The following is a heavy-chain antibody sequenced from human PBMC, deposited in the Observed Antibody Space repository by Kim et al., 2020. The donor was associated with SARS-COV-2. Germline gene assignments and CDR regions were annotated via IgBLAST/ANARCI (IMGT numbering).Heavy chain of an antibody. Sequence: GGSLRLSCAASAFSFSKYWMSWVRQAPGKGLEWVAIINPGGSEKYYLDSVKGRFTISRDNAKNSLHLQMDALRAEDAAVYYCAKSGRTESTDYWGQGTL. D-gene: IGHD1-1*01. J-gene: IGHJ4*02. V-gene: IGHV3-7*01. CDR3: AKSGRTESTDY. CDR2: INPGGSEK. CDR1: AFSFSKYW.